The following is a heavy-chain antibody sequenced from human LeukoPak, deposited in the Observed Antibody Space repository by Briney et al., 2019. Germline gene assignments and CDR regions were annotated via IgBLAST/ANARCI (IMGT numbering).Heavy chain of an antibody. D-gene: IGHD1-26*01. CDR1: GFSFRNYA. V-gene: IGHV3-64*02. Sequence: GGSLRLSCVASGFSFRNYAIHWVRQAPGKGLEYVSVINTDGRITYYADSVKGRFTISRDNSKNTVYLQMGSLRGEDIAVYYCTRDGGSFCDFDYWGQGALVTVSS. J-gene: IGHJ4*02. CDR2: INTDGRIT. CDR3: TRDGGSFCDFDY.